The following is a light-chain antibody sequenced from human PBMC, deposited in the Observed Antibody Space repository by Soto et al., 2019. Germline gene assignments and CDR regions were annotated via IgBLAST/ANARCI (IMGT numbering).Light chain of an antibody. V-gene: IGLV1-40*01. CDR1: SSNIGAGYD. CDR3: QSFDTSLSGFVV. J-gene: IGLJ2*01. CDR2: DNN. Sequence: QSVLTQPPSMSGAPGQRVTISCTGSSSNIGAGYDVHWYHQHPGTAPKLLIFDNNNRPSGVPDRFSGSKSDTSASLAITGLQAEDQADYYCQSFDTSLSGFVVFGGGTKLTVL.